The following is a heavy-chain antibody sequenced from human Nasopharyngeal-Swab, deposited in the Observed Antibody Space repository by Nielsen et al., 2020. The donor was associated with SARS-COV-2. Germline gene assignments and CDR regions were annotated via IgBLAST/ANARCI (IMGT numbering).Heavy chain of an antibody. V-gene: IGHV3-74*01. CDR2: INRDGSST. J-gene: IGHJ5*02. Sequence: GESLKISCAASGFTFSRDWMHWVRQAPGKGLEWVSRINRDGSSTTYADSVKGRFTISRDNVENTLYLQMNSLRAEDTALYHCARPLSRDSTWTTEANWFDPWGQGTLVTVSS. CDR3: ARPLSRDSTWTTEANWFDP. D-gene: IGHD6-13*01. CDR1: GFTFSRDW.